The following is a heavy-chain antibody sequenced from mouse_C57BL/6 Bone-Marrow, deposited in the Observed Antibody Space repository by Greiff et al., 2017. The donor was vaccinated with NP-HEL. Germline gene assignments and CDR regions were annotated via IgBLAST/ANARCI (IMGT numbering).Heavy chain of an antibody. CDR2: IDPETGGT. CDR1: GYTFTDYE. D-gene: IGHD1-1*01. Sequence: QVQLQQSGAELVRPGASVTLSCKASGYTFTDYEMHWVKQTPVHGLEWIGAIDPETGGTAYNQKFKGKAILTADKSSSTAYMELRSLTSEDSAVYYCTRDYYYGSSYDAMDYWGQGTSVTVSS. CDR3: TRDYYYGSSYDAMDY. J-gene: IGHJ4*01. V-gene: IGHV1-15*01.